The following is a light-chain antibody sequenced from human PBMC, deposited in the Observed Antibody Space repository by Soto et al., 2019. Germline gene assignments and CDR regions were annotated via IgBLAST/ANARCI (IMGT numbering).Light chain of an antibody. V-gene: IGKV3-20*01. Sequence: ESVLTQSPGTLSLSPGEIATLSCRASQSVSNYLAWYQQKPGQAPRLLIYGASRWSTVIPDRFSCSGSGTYFTLTISRLEPENFAVYYCRQYGGSPQTFGQGTNVEIK. J-gene: IGKJ1*01. CDR1: QSVSNY. CDR2: GAS. CDR3: RQYGGSPQT.